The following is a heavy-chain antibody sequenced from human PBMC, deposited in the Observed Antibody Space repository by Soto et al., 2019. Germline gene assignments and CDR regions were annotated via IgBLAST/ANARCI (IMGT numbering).Heavy chain of an antibody. D-gene: IGHD3-3*01. Sequence: PSETLSLTCTVSGGSISSGDYYWSWIRQPPGKGLEWIGYIYYSGSTYYNPSPKSRVTISVDTSRNQFSLKLSSVTAADTAVYYCARGSIRFLEWLDREKNWFDPWGQGTLVTVSS. CDR2: IYYSGST. CDR1: GGSISSGDYY. V-gene: IGHV4-30-4*01. CDR3: ARGSIRFLEWLDREKNWFDP. J-gene: IGHJ5*02.